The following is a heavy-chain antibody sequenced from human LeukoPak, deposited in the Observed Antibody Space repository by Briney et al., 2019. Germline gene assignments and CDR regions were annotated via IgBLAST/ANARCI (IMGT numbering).Heavy chain of an antibody. V-gene: IGHV4-59*01. D-gene: IGHD4-17*01. CDR2: IYYSGST. CDR1: GGSISSYY. CDR3: ARLSTVTTSFDY. Sequence: SETLSLTCTVSGGSISSYYWSWIRQPPGKGLEWIGYIYYSGSTNYKPSLKSRVTISVDTSKNQFSLKLNSVTAADTAVYYCARLSTVTTSFDYWGQGTLVTVSS. J-gene: IGHJ4*02.